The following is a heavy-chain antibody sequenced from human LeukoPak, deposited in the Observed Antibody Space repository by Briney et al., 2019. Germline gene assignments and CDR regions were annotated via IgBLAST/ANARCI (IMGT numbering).Heavy chain of an antibody. V-gene: IGHV1-69*05. Sequence: SVKVSCKASGGTFSSYAISWVRQAPGQGLGWMGGIIPIFGTANYAQSFQGRVTMTRDTSTSTVYMELSSLRSEDTAIYYCARIRDGYNDAYDIWGQGTVVTVPS. CDR3: ARIRDGYNDAYDI. D-gene: IGHD5-24*01. CDR2: IIPIFGTA. J-gene: IGHJ3*02. CDR1: GGTFSSYA.